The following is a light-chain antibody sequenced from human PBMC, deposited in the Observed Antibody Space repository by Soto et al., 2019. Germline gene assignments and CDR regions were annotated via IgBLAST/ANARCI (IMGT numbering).Light chain of an antibody. CDR2: DNN. Sequence: QSVLTQPPSVSAAPGQKVTISCSGTSSNIGNNYVSWYQQLPGSAPKLLIYDNNKRPSGIPGRFSGSKSGTSATLVITGLQTGDEADYYCGSWDSSLSAGEVFGGGTKLTVL. CDR1: SSNIGNNY. J-gene: IGLJ3*02. CDR3: GSWDSSLSAGEV. V-gene: IGLV1-51*01.